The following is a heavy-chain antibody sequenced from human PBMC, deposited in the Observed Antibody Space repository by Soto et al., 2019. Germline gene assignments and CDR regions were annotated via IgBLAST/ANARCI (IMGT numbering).Heavy chain of an antibody. J-gene: IGHJ5*02. D-gene: IGHD2-8*01. V-gene: IGHV1-58*02. Sequence: QMQLVQSGPEVKKPGPSVKVSCKTSGFTFSSSAMQWVRQARGQRLEWIGWIAVGSGDTDYAQKFQERFAITRDMSTSTVYLELSSLTSEDTAVYYCAARYCSISSCYPRGKFDPWGQGTLVTVSS. CDR1: GFTFSSSA. CDR2: IAVGSGDT. CDR3: AARYCSISSCYPRGKFDP.